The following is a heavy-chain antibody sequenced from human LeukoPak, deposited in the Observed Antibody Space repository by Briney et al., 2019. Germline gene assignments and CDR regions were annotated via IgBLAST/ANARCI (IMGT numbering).Heavy chain of an antibody. J-gene: IGHJ4*02. V-gene: IGHV1-69*06. CDR1: GGTFSSYA. Sequence: GASVKVSCKASGGTFSSYAISWVRQAPGQGLEWMGGIIPIFGTANYAQKFQGRVTITADKSTSTAYMELSSLRSEDTAVYYCARVSYDSSGYYYVNFDYWGQGTLVTVSS. CDR2: IIPIFGTA. D-gene: IGHD3-22*01. CDR3: ARVSYDSSGYYYVNFDY.